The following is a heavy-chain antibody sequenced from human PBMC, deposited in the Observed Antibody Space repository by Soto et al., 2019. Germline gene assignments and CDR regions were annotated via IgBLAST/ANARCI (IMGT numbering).Heavy chain of an antibody. CDR3: ARDVLGYCSSTSCSPHYDFWPARGMDV. V-gene: IGHV1-18*01. Sequence: ASVKVSCKASGYTFTSYGISWVRQAPGQGLEWMGWISAYNGNTNYAQKLQGRVTMTTDTSTSTAYMELRSLRSDDTAVYYCARDVLGYCSSTSCSPHYDFWPARGMDVWG. J-gene: IGHJ6*02. CDR2: ISAYNGNT. D-gene: IGHD2-2*01. CDR1: GYTFTSYG.